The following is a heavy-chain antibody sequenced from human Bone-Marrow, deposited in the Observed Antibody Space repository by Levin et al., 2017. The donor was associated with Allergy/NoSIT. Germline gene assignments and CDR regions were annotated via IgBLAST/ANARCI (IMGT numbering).Heavy chain of an antibody. D-gene: IGHD5-18*01. CDR1: GFTFSSYS. Sequence: PGGSLRLSCAASGFTFSSYSMNWVRQAPGKGLEWVSYISSSSSTIYYADSVKGRFTISRDNAKNSLYLQMNSLRDEDTAVYYCARADGYSYGYGFLDYWGQGTLVTVSS. CDR3: ARADGYSYGYGFLDY. CDR2: ISSSSSTI. V-gene: IGHV3-48*02. J-gene: IGHJ4*02.